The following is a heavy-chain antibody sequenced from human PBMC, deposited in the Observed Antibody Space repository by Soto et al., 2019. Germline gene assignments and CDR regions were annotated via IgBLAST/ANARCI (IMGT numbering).Heavy chain of an antibody. CDR3: ASPAVLRFLECSCYENAYGMDV. Sequence: QLQLQESGPGLVKPSETLSLTCTVSGGSISSSSYYWGWIRQPPGKGLEWIGSNYYSGSTYSNPSVTRRVTISVDTSQNHLSLRLSSVTGADTAVYYCASPAVLRFLECSCYENAYGMDVWGQGTTVPVSS. CDR2: NYYSGST. CDR1: GGSISSSSYY. J-gene: IGHJ6*02. V-gene: IGHV4-39*02. D-gene: IGHD3-3*01.